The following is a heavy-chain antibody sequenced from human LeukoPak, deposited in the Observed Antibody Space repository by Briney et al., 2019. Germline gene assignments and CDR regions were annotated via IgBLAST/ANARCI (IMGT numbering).Heavy chain of an antibody. CDR2: INSDGSST. CDR3: ARGGYYYDSSGYYSWIDY. J-gene: IGHJ4*02. D-gene: IGHD3-22*01. V-gene: IGHV3-74*01. CDR1: GSTFSSYW. Sequence: GSLRLSCAASGSTFSSYWMHWVRQAPGKGLVWVSRINSDGSSTSYADSVKGRFTISRDNAKNTLYLQMNSLRAEDTAVYYCARGGYYYDSSGYYSWIDYWGQGTLVTVSS.